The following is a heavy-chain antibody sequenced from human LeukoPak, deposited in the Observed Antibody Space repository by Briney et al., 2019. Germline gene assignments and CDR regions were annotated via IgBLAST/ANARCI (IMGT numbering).Heavy chain of an antibody. CDR3: ARDSGYCSGGSCWLDY. J-gene: IGHJ4*02. CDR2: INPNSGGT. CDR1: GYTFTGYY. Sequence: ASVKVSCQASGYTFTGYYMHWVRQAPGQGLEWMGWINPNSGGTNYAQKFQGRVTMTRDTSISTAYMELSRLRSDDTAVYYCARDSGYCSGGSCWLDYWGQGTLVTVSS. D-gene: IGHD2-15*01. V-gene: IGHV1-2*02.